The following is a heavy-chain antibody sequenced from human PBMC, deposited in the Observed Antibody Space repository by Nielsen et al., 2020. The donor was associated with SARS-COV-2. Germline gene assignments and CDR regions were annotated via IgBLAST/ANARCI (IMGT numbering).Heavy chain of an antibody. J-gene: IGHJ6*02. CDR3: AGRRYYYGMDV. CDR1: GGSISSSSYY. V-gene: IGHV4-39*01. Sequence: SETLSLTCTVSGGSISSSSYYWGWIRQPPGKGLEWIGSIYYSGSTYYNPSLKSRVTISVDTSKNQFSLKLSSVTAADTAVYYCAGRRYYYGMDVWGQGTTVTVSS. CDR2: IYYSGST.